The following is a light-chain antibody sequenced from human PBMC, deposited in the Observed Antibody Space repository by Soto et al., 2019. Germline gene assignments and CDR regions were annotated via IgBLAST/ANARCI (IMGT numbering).Light chain of an antibody. Sequence: EIVLTQSPATLSLSPGERATLSCRASQSVSSYLAWYQQKPGQAPRLLISDASNRATAIPARFSGSGYGTDFTLTISSLEPEDFAVYYCQQRSNWPLTFGGGTKVEIK. CDR3: QQRSNWPLT. V-gene: IGKV3-11*01. CDR2: DAS. CDR1: QSVSSY. J-gene: IGKJ4*01.